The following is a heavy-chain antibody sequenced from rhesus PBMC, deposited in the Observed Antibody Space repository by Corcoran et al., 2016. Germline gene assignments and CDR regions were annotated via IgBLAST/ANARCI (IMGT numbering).Heavy chain of an antibody. CDR3: AKDPYSYSSAYFDY. Sequence: EVQLVESGGGLVQPGGSLRLSCAAPGFTSGNSDLIWIRQAPGKGLEWVSYISRGGSIYYSDSVKGRFTISRDNAKNTLYLQMSSLRVEDTAVYYCAKDPYSYSSAYFDYWGQGVLVTVSS. D-gene: IGHD5-12*01. J-gene: IGHJ4*01. CDR2: ISRGGSI. V-gene: IGHV3S43*01. CDR1: GFTSGNSD.